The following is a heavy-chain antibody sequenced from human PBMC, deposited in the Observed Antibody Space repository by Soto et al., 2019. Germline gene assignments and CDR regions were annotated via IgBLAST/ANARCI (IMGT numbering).Heavy chain of an antibody. CDR3: AKDPNGDYIGAFDD. V-gene: IGHV3-23*01. J-gene: IGHJ4*02. Sequence: EVQLLESGGVLVQPGGSLRLSCAASGFAFSNYAVTWVRQAPGKGLEWVSSISRSSSVIYYADSVRGRFFISRDNSKSMLYLQMNSLRAEDTARYYCAKDPNGDYIGAFDDWGQGTLVTVSS. D-gene: IGHD4-17*01. CDR2: ISRSSSVI. CDR1: GFAFSNYA.